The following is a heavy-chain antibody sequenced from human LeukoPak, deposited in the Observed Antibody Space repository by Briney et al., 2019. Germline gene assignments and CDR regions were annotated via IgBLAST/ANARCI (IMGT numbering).Heavy chain of an antibody. D-gene: IGHD6-19*01. V-gene: IGHV1-69*13. CDR1: GGTFSSYA. Sequence: ASVRVSCKASGGTFSSYAISWVRQAPGQGLEWMGGIIPIFGTANYAQKFQGRVTITADESTSTAYMELSRLRSDDTAVYYCARVSRSGWYAYWGQGTLVTVSS. CDR2: IIPIFGTA. J-gene: IGHJ4*02. CDR3: ARVSRSGWYAY.